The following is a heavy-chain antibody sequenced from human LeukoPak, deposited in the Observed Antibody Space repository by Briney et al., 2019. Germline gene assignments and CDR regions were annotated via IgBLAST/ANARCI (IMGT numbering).Heavy chain of an antibody. V-gene: IGHV4-31*03. CDR1: GGSISSGGYY. J-gene: IGHJ1*01. CDR3: CSGSNDGYFQH. CDR2: IYYSGGT. Sequence: PSETLSLTCTVSGGSISSGGYYWSWIRQHPGKGLEWIGYIYYSGGTYYNPSLKSRVTISVDTSKNQFSLKLSSVTAADTAVYYCCSGSNDGYFQHWGQGTLVTVSS. D-gene: IGHD2-15*01.